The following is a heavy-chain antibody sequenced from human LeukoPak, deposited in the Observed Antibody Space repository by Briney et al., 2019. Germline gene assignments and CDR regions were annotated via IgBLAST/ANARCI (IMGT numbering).Heavy chain of an antibody. J-gene: IGHJ5*02. V-gene: IGHV4-38-2*02. CDR3: ARAPYDSSGPRGWFDP. CDR2: IYHSGGT. D-gene: IGHD3-22*01. Sequence: PSETLSLTCTVSGYSISSGYYWGWIRQPPGKGLEWIGSIYHSGGTYYNPSLKSRVTISVDTSKNQFSLKLSSVTAADTAVYYCARAPYDSSGPRGWFDPWGQGTLVTVSS. CDR1: GYSISSGYY.